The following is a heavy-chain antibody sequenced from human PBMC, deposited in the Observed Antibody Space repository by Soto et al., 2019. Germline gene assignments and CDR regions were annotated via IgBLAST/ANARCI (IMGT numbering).Heavy chain of an antibody. V-gene: IGHV1-2*02. CDR3: ARDLPIVGTTTWDY. CDR1: GYTFSGYY. Sequence: QVQLVQSGAEVKKSGASVMVSCKASGYTFSGYYIHWVRQAPGQGLEWMGWINPNNGRTDYVQKFQGRVTMTRNTSSSTVYMELSRLRSDDTAVYYCARDLPIVGTTTWDYWGQGTLVTVSS. D-gene: IGHD1-26*01. J-gene: IGHJ4*02. CDR2: INPNNGRT.